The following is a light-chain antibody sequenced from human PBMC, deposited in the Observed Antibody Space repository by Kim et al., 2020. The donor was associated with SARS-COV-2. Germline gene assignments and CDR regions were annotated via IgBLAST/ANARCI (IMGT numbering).Light chain of an antibody. CDR2: SNN. J-gene: IGLJ3*02. Sequence: ELTQPPSASGTPVQRVTISCSGSSSNIGSNTVNWYQQLPGTAPKLLIYSNNQRPSGVPDRFSGSKSGTSASLAISGLQSEDEADYYCAAWDDSLNGWVFGGGTQVTV. CDR3: AAWDDSLNGWV. V-gene: IGLV1-44*01. CDR1: SSNIGSNT.